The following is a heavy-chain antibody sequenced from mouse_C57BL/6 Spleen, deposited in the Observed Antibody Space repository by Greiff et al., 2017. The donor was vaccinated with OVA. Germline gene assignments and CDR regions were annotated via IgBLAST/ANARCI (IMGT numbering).Heavy chain of an antibody. CDR2: IYPSDSET. CDR1: GYTFTSYW. Sequence: QVQLQQSGAELVRPGSSVKLSCKASGYTFTSYWMDWVKQRPGQGLEWIGNIYPSDSETHYNQKFKDKATLTLDKSSSTAYMQLSRLTSEDSAVYYCARHRQLRSPWFADWGQGTLVTVSA. D-gene: IGHD3-2*02. V-gene: IGHV1-61*01. J-gene: IGHJ3*01. CDR3: ARHRQLRSPWFAD.